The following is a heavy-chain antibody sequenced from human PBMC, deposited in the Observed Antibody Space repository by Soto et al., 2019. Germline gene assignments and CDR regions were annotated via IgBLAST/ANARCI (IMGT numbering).Heavy chain of an antibody. J-gene: IGHJ2*01. CDR3: ARDFEGIAAAGRSWYFDL. Sequence: ASVKVSCNASGYTFTSYVIHLVRQAPGQRLEWMGWINAGNGNTKYSQKFQGRVTITRDTSASTAYMELSSLRSEDTAVYYCARDFEGIAAAGRSWYFDLWGRGTLVTVSS. D-gene: IGHD6-13*01. CDR2: INAGNGNT. CDR1: GYTFTSYV. V-gene: IGHV1-3*01.